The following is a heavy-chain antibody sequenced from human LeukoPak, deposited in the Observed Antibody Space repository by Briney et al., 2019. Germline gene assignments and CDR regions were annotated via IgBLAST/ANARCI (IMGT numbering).Heavy chain of an antibody. Sequence: PSETLSLTCTVSGGSISSYYWSWIRQPPGKGLEWIGYIHYSGSTNYNPSLKSRVTISVDTSKNQFSLKLSSVTAADTAVYYCARYSYGYNWFDPWGQGTLVTVSS. CDR1: GGSISSYY. D-gene: IGHD5-18*01. J-gene: IGHJ5*02. V-gene: IGHV4-59*01. CDR2: IHYSGST. CDR3: ARYSYGYNWFDP.